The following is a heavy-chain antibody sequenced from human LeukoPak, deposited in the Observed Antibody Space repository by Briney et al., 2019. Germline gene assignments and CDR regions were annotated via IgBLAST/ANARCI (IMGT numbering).Heavy chain of an antibody. Sequence: PSETLSLTCTLWGGSISSHHWSWIRQPPGKGLEWIGYIYYSGSTNYNPSLKSRVTISVDTSKNQFSLKLSSVTAADTAVYYCARWDSSSWHYDYWGQGTLVTVSS. D-gene: IGHD6-13*01. CDR2: IYYSGST. CDR3: ARWDSSSWHYDY. J-gene: IGHJ4*02. V-gene: IGHV4-59*11. CDR1: GGSISSHH.